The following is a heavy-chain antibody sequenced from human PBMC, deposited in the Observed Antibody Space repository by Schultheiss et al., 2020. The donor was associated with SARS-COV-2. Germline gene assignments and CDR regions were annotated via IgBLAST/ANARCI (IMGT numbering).Heavy chain of an antibody. D-gene: IGHD2-2*01. CDR2: IYHSGST. J-gene: IGHJ6*02. Sequence: SETLSLTCAVSGGSISSSNWWSWVRQPPGKGLEWIGEIYHSGSTNYNPSLKSRVTISVDTSKNQFSLKLSSVTAADTAVYYCARVRTGYCSSTSCYGYYGMDVWGQGTTVTVSS. V-gene: IGHV4-4*02. CDR1: GGSISSSNW. CDR3: ARVRTGYCSSTSCYGYYGMDV.